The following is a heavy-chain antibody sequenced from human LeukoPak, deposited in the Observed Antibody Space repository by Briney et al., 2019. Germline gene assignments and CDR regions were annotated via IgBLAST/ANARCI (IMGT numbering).Heavy chain of an antibody. Sequence: GGSLILSCAASGFTLSGYEMNWVRQAPGKGLEWVSFISSTGQTIYYSDSVKGRFTISRDNAKNSLSLQMNSLKVEDTAVYFCAREGSSYAPSDPFYIDYWGQGILVTVSS. V-gene: IGHV3-48*03. CDR2: ISSTGQTI. CDR3: AREGSSYAPSDPFYIDY. J-gene: IGHJ4*02. D-gene: IGHD3-10*01. CDR1: GFTLSGYE.